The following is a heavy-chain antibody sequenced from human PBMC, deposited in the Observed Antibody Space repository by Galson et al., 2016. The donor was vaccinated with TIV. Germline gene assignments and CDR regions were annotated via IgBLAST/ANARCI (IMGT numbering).Heavy chain of an antibody. CDR1: GFSVSYKH. V-gene: IGHV3-53*01. CDR2: IYSNDDT. D-gene: IGHD1-26*01. CDR3: AREGKGAAYPNNFDY. J-gene: IGHJ4*02. Sequence: PRLSCAASGFSVSYKHMIWVRQTPGKGLEWVSLIYSNDDTYYADSVKGRFTISRDNSKNTLYLQMNSLRAEDTAVYYCAREGKGAAYPNNFDYWGQGTLVTVSS.